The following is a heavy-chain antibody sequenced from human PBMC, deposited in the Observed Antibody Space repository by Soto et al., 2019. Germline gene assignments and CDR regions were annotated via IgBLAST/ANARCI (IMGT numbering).Heavy chain of an antibody. CDR2: VAYDGRSK. CDR3: ARDDILVIPGGSYNYGMDV. CDR1: GFTFSSYA. D-gene: IGHD2-2*01. J-gene: IGHJ6*02. Sequence: GGSLRLSCAASGFTFSSYAMHWVRQAPGKGLEWVAVVAYDGRSKYYADSVKGRFTISRDNSRTTVYLQMNSLRDEDTAMYYCARDDILVIPGGSYNYGMDVWGHGTTVTVSS. V-gene: IGHV3-30*01.